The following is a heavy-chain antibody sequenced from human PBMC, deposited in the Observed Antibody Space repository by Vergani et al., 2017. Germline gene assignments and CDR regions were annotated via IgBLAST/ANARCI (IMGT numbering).Heavy chain of an antibody. CDR2: IIPIFGTA. CDR1: GGTFSSYA. CDR3: ARDPDGDYYGSGSGDY. Sequence: QVQLVQSGAGVKKPGSSVKVSCKASGGTFSSYAISWVRQAPGQGLEWMGRIIPIFGTANYAQKFQGRVTITADESTSTAYMELSSLRSEDTAVYYCARDPDGDYYGSGSGDYWGQGTLVTVSS. V-gene: IGHV1-69*13. D-gene: IGHD3-10*01. J-gene: IGHJ4*02.